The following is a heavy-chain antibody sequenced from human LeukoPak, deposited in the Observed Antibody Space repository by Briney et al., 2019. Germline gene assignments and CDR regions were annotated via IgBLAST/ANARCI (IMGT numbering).Heavy chain of an antibody. D-gene: IGHD5-18*01. CDR3: AKVGGSKKYSYGGHDAFDI. Sequence: PGGSLRLSCAASGFTFSSFAMNWVRQAPGKGLEWVAFTWYDGSKKYYADSVKGRFTISRDNSKNTLYLQMNSLRAEDMALYYCAKVGGSKKYSYGGHDAFDIWGQGTMVTVSS. CDR1: GFTFSSFA. V-gene: IGHV3-30*02. J-gene: IGHJ3*02. CDR2: TWYDGSKK.